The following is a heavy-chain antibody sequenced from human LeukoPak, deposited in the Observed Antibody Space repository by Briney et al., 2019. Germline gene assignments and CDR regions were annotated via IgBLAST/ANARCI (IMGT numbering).Heavy chain of an antibody. Sequence: GRSPRLSCAASGFTFDDYAMHWVRQAPGKGLEWVSGISWNSGSIGYADSVKGRFTISRDNAKNSLYLQMNSLRAEDTALYYCAKDPFKESAEGYFDYWGQGTLVTVSS. D-gene: IGHD2/OR15-2a*01. CDR1: GFTFDDYA. CDR2: ISWNSGSI. J-gene: IGHJ4*02. CDR3: AKDPFKESAEGYFDY. V-gene: IGHV3-9*01.